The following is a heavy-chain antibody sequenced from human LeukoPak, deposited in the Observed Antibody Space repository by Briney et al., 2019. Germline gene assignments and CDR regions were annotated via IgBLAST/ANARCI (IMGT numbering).Heavy chain of an antibody. V-gene: IGHV4-34*01. CDR1: GGSFSGYY. Sequence: SETLSLTCAVYGGSFSGYYWSWIRQPPGKGLEWLGEINHSGSTNYNPSLKSRVTISVDTSKNQFSLKLSSVTAADTAVYYCAREAQKYCSGGSCYGPGDYWGQGTLVTVSS. J-gene: IGHJ4*02. D-gene: IGHD2-15*01. CDR2: INHSGST. CDR3: AREAQKYCSGGSCYGPGDY.